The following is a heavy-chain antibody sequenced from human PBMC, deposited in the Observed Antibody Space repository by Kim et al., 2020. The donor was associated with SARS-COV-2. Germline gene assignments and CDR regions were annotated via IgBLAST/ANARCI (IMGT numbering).Heavy chain of an antibody. V-gene: IGHV3-23*01. Sequence: GGYLRLSCAAFGFTFSTYAMNWVRQAPGKGLEWVSYISNGGETTYYADSVKGRFTISRDNSKNTLYLQMNSLRVEDTALYYCVKGLQLTDYWGQGTLVTVSS. CDR2: ISNGGETT. CDR1: GFTFSTYA. CDR3: VKGLQLTDY. J-gene: IGHJ4*02. D-gene: IGHD1-1*01.